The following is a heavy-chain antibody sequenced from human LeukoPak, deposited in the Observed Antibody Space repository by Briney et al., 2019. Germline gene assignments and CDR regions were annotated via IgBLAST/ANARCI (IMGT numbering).Heavy chain of an antibody. D-gene: IGHD6-13*01. J-gene: IGHJ4*02. CDR3: AEESGAAAGIN. V-gene: IGHV1-46*01. CDR2: INPSGGST. Sequence: ASVTVSCKASGYTFTSYYMHWVRQAPGQGLEWMGIINPSGGSTSYAQKFQGRVTMTRDTSTSTVYMELSSLRSEDTAVYYCAEESGAAAGINWGQGTLVTVSS. CDR1: GYTFTSYY.